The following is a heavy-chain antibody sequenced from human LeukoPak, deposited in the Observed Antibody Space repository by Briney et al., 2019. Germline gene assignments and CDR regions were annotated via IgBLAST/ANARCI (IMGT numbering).Heavy chain of an antibody. D-gene: IGHD4-17*01. CDR3: ARDRPDYGDYVFMSDY. J-gene: IGHJ4*02. CDR2: ISAYNGNT. V-gene: IGHV1-18*01. CDR1: GGTFSSYA. Sequence: GASVKVSCKASGGTFSSYAISWVRQAPGQGLEWMGWISAYNGNTNYAQKLQGRVTMTTDTSTSTAYMELRSLRSDDTAVYYCARDRPDYGDYVFMSDYWGQGTLVTVSS.